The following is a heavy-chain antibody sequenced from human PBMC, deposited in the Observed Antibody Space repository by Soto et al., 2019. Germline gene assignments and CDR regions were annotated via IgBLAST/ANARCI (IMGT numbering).Heavy chain of an antibody. Sequence: ASVKVSCKASGYTFTSYGISWVRQAPGQGLEWMGWISAYNGNTNYAQKLQGRVTMTTDTSTSTAYMELRSLRSDDTAVYYCARDIFVEVSDNGYCSGGSCYPSLDPFDIWGQGTMVTVSS. D-gene: IGHD2-15*01. CDR2: ISAYNGNT. CDR3: ARDIFVEVSDNGYCSGGSCYPSLDPFDI. V-gene: IGHV1-18*01. J-gene: IGHJ3*02. CDR1: GYTFTSYG.